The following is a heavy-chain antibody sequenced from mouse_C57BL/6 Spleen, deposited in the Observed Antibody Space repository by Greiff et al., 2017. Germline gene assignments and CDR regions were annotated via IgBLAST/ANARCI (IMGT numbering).Heavy chain of an antibody. V-gene: IGHV1-72*01. J-gene: IGHJ2*01. D-gene: IGHD1-1*01. CDR2: IDPNSGGT. CDR1: GYTFTSYW. CDR3: ARSDYYGSSLDY. Sequence: QVQLQQPGAELVKPGASVKLSCKASGYTFTSYWMHWVKQRPGRGVEWIGRIDPNSGGTKYNEKFKSKATLTVDKPSSTAYMQLSSLTSEDSAVYYCARSDYYGSSLDYWGQGTTLTVSS.